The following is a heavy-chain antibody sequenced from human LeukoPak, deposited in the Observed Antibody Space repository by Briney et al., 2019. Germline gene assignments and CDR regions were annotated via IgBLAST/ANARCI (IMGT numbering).Heavy chain of an antibody. D-gene: IGHD3-22*01. CDR3: ARGGKVSHYYVYYFDY. V-gene: IGHV1-8*01. CDR1: GYTFTSYD. CDR2: MNPNSGNT. J-gene: IGHJ4*02. Sequence: ASVKVSCKASGYTFTSYDINWVRQATGQGLEWMGWMNPNSGNTGYVQKFQGRVTMTRNTSISTAYMELSSLRSEDTAVYYCARGGKVSHYYVYYFDYWGQGTLVTVSS.